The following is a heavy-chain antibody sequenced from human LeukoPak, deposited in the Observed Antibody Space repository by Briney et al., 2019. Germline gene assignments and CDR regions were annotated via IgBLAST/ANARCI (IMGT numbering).Heavy chain of an antibody. V-gene: IGHV4-39*01. Sequence: SETLSLTCTVSGGSISSSSYYWGWIRQPPGKGLAWIGSIYYSGSTYYNPSLKSRVTISVNTSKNQFSLKLSSVTAADTAVYYCARHRKIEELDYWGQGTLVTVSS. CDR2: IYYSGST. CDR3: ARHRKIEELDY. CDR1: GGSISSSSYY. D-gene: IGHD1-26*01. J-gene: IGHJ4*02.